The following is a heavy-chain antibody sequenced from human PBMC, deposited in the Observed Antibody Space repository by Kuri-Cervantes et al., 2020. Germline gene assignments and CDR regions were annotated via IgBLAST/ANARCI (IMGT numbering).Heavy chain of an antibody. Sequence: GESLKISCAASGFTFSSYAMSWVRQAPGKGLEWVSAISGSGGSTYYADSVKGRFTISRDNSKNTLHLQMNSLRAEDTAVYYCAKVVGSGSYRIDAFDIWGQGTMVTVSS. CDR2: ISGSGGST. V-gene: IGHV3-23*01. J-gene: IGHJ3*02. CDR1: GFTFSSYA. D-gene: IGHD3-10*01. CDR3: AKVVGSGSYRIDAFDI.